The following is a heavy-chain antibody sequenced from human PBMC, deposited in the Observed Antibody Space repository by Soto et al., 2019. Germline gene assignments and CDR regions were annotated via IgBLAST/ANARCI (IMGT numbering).Heavy chain of an antibody. V-gene: IGHV1-69*01. Sequence: QVQLVQSGAEVKKPGSSVKVSCKASGGTFSSYAISWVRQAPGQGLEWMGGIIPIFGTANYAQKLQGRVTITADESTNTAYMELSSLRSEDTAVYYCTRDRGRRYNDGRGYYYSAYWGQGTLLTVSS. CDR3: TRDRGRRYNDGRGYYYSAY. J-gene: IGHJ4*02. D-gene: IGHD3-22*01. CDR1: GGTFSSYA. CDR2: IIPIFGTA.